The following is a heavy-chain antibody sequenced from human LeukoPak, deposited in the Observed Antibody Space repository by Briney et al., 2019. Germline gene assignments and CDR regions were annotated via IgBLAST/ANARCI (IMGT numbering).Heavy chain of an antibody. V-gene: IGHV3-33*06. J-gene: IGHJ5*02. CDR2: IWHDGSDK. CDR3: AKYSSGWYLNWFDP. Sequence: PGRSLRLSCAASGFTFSSYGMHWVRQAPGKGLEWVAVIWHDGSDKKFAGSVKGRFTISRDNSKNTLYLQMNSLRAEDTAVYYCAKYSSGWYLNWFDPWGQGTLVTVSS. CDR1: GFTFSSYG. D-gene: IGHD6-19*01.